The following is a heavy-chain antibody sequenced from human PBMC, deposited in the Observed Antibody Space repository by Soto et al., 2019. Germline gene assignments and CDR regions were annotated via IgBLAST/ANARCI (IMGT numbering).Heavy chain of an antibody. D-gene: IGHD3-22*01. V-gene: IGHV1-69*06. CDR2: IIPIFETA. CDR3: ARGGIHFADSSGHAFDS. CDR1: GDTFDIYG. Sequence: QVELVQSGAEVKKPGSSVKVSCKASGDTFDIYGFNWVRQAPGEGLEWMGVIIPIFETADYAQKFQGRVSITADKSTSTADMERGSLTSVDTAVYYCARGGIHFADSSGHAFDSWGEGTLISVTS. J-gene: IGHJ4*02.